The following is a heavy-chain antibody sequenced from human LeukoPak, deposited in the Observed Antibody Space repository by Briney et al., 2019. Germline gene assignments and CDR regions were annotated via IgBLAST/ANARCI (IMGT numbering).Heavy chain of an antibody. Sequence: PSETLSLTCTVSGGSISSYYWSWIRQPPGKGLGWIGYIYYSGSTNYNPSLKSRVTISVDTSKNQFSLKLSSVAAADTAVYYCARGEKYLNNWLDPWGQGTLVTVSS. D-gene: IGHD2-2*01. CDR2: IYYSGST. J-gene: IGHJ5*02. V-gene: IGHV4-59*01. CDR3: ARGEKYLNNWLDP. CDR1: GGSISSYY.